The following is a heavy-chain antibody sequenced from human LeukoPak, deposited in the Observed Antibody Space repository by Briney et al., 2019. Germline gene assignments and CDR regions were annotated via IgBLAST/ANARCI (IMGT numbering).Heavy chain of an antibody. V-gene: IGHV3-7*01. CDR1: GFTFSSYW. J-gene: IGHJ4*02. CDR2: IKQDGSEK. D-gene: IGHD2-2*01. Sequence: GGSLRLSCAASGFTFSSYWMSWVRQAPGKGLEWVANIKQDGSEKYYVDSVKGRFTISRDNAKNSLYLQMNSLRAEDTAVYYCARDLSGYQLLKLHFDYWGQGTPVTVSS. CDR3: ARDLSGYQLLKLHFDY.